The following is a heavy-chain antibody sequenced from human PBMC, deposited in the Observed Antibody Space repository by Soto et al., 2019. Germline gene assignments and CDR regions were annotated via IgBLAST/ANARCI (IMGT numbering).Heavy chain of an antibody. J-gene: IGHJ3*02. V-gene: IGHV1-18*01. CDR3: ARSPIVVVPAAPGVDI. CDR2: ISAYNGNT. CDR1: GYTFTSYG. D-gene: IGHD2-2*01. Sequence: GASVKVSCKASGYTFTSYGISWVRQAPGQGLEWMGWISAYNGNTNYAQKLQGRVTMTTDTSTSTAYMELRSLRSDDTAVYYCARSPIVVVPAAPGVDIWGQGTMVTVSS.